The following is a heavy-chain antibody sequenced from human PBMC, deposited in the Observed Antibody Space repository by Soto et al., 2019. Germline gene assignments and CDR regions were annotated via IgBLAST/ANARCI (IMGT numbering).Heavy chain of an antibody. CDR1: GGTFSSYA. J-gene: IGHJ5*02. V-gene: IGHV1-69*01. CDR3: ARARPRCYCSGGSCYYNWFDP. Sequence: QVQLVQSGAEVKKPGSSVKVSCKASGGTFSSYAISWVRQAPGQGLEWMGGIIPIFGTANYAQKFQGRVTITADESKSTAYMELSSLRSEDTAVYYCARARPRCYCSGGSCYYNWFDPWGQGTLVTVSS. CDR2: IIPIFGTA. D-gene: IGHD2-15*01.